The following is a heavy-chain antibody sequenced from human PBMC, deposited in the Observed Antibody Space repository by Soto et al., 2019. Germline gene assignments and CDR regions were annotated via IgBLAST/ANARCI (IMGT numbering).Heavy chain of an antibody. CDR1: GGSISSGDYY. V-gene: IGHV4-30-4*01. J-gene: IGHJ4*02. Sequence: SETLSLTCTVSGGSISSGDYYWSWIRQPPGKGLEWIGYIYYSGSTYYNPSLKSRVTISVDTSKNQFSLKLSPVTAADTAVYYCARAGYYDFWSGYYSPSIDYWGQGTLVTVSS. D-gene: IGHD3-3*01. CDR2: IYYSGST. CDR3: ARAGYYDFWSGYYSPSIDY.